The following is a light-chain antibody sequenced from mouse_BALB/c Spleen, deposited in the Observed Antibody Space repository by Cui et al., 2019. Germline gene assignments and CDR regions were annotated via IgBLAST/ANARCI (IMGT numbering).Light chain of an antibody. J-gene: IGKJ4*01. CDR3: QQYSSYPFT. CDR2: SAS. Sequence: DIVMTQSQKFMSTSVGDRVSITCKASQNVGTAVAWYQQKPGQSSKLLIYSASNRYTGVPDRFTGSGSGTDFTLTISNMQSEDLADYFCQQYSSYPFTFGSGTKLEIK. CDR1: QNVGTA. V-gene: IGKV6-13*01.